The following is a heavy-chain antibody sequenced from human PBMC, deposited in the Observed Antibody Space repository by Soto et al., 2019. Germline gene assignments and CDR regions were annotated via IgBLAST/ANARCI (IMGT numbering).Heavy chain of an antibody. CDR3: ARAFGVVIISRWFDP. Sequence: PSETLSLTCAVSGGSISSSNWWSWVRQPPGKGLEWIGEIYHSGSTNYNPSLKSRVTLSVDKSKNQFSLKLSSVTAADTAVYYCARAFGVVIISRWFDPWGQGTLVTVSS. D-gene: IGHD3-3*01. CDR1: GGSISSSNW. J-gene: IGHJ5*02. V-gene: IGHV4-4*02. CDR2: IYHSGST.